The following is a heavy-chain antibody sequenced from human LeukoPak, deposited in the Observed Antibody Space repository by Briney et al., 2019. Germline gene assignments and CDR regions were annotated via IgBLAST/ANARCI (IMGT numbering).Heavy chain of an antibody. J-gene: IGHJ4*02. Sequence: PSETLSLTCTVSGGSISTYHWTWIRQPPGKGLEWIGYIYYSGSTNYNPSLKSRVTISVDTSKNQFSLKLSSVTAADTAVYYCASGITMVRGVHYFDSWGQGTLVTVSS. CDR2: IYYSGST. CDR1: GGSISTYH. CDR3: ASGITMVRGVHYFDS. V-gene: IGHV4-59*01. D-gene: IGHD3-10*01.